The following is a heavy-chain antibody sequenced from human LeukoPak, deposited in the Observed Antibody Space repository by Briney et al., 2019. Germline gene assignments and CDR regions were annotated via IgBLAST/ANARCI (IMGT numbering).Heavy chain of an antibody. CDR3: ARDPSVIGVDY. Sequence: ASVKVSCKASGYTFTGYYMHWVRQAPGQGLEWMGIINPSGGSTSYSQKFQGRVTMTRDTSTSTVYMELSSLRSEDTAVYYCARDPSVIGVDYWGQGTLVTVSS. D-gene: IGHD2-8*01. CDR2: INPSGGST. J-gene: IGHJ4*02. CDR1: GYTFTGYY. V-gene: IGHV1-46*01.